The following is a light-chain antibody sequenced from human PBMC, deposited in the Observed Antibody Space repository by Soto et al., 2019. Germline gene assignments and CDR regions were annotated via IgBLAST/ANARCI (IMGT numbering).Light chain of an antibody. J-gene: IGKJ4*02. CDR3: LQDYNYKLK. Sequence: AIQMTQSPSSLSASVGDRVTITCRASQGIRNDLGWYQQKPGKAPKLLIYDASTLQSGVPSRFSGSGSGTDFTLTISSLQPEDFATYYCLQDYNYKLKCGGGTKVDIK. CDR1: QGIRND. CDR2: DAS. V-gene: IGKV1-6*01.